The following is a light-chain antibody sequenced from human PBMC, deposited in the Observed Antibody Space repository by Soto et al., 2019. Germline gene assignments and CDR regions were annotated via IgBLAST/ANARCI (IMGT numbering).Light chain of an antibody. J-gene: IGKJ3*01. CDR3: MQALQTSFT. Sequence: DLVMTQSPLSLPVTPGEPASISCRSSQSLLHSNGYNYLDWYLQKPGQSPQLLIYLGSNRASGVPGRFSYSGSGTDFTLKISRVEAEDVGVYYCMQALQTSFTFGPGTKVDIK. CDR2: LGS. V-gene: IGKV2-28*01. CDR1: QSLLHSNGYNY.